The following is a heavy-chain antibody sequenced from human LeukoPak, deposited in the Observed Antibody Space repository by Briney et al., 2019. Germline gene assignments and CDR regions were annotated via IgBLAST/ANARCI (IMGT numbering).Heavy chain of an antibody. CDR3: ARHPEGEYFYDSTGYYFDY. Sequence: SETLSLTCTVSGGSINNYYWNWIRQPPGKGLEWIGYIYYSGSTNYNPSLKSRVTISVDTSKNQFSLKLSSVTAADTAVYYCARHPEGEYFYDSTGYYFDYWGQGTLVTVSS. V-gene: IGHV4-59*08. J-gene: IGHJ4*02. CDR2: IYYSGST. CDR1: GGSINNYY. D-gene: IGHD3-22*01.